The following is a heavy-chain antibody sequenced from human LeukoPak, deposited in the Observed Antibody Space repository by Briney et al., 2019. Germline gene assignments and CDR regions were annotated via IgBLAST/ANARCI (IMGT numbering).Heavy chain of an antibody. CDR3: AHRFFEVAGFDY. CDR1: GFSLSTSGVG. Sequence: ESGPTLVKPTQTLTLTCTFSGFSLSTSGVGVGWIRQPPGKALERLALIYWDDDKRYGPSLKSRLTITKDTSKNQVVLTMTNMDPVDTATYYCAHRFFEVAGFDYWGQGTLVTVSS. CDR2: IYWDDDK. D-gene: IGHD2-21*01. J-gene: IGHJ4*02. V-gene: IGHV2-5*05.